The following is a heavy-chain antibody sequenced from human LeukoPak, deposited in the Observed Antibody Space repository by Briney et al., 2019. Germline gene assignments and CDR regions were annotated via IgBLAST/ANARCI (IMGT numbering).Heavy chain of an antibody. Sequence: GGSLRLSCAASGFTFTKYWMTWVRQAPGKGLEWVGNIKQDGSDKNYMDSVKGRFTISRDNTKNSVYLQLSSLRAEDTAVYYCAREVWGPEYWGQGTLVTVSS. CDR3: AREVWGPEY. CDR1: GFTFTKYW. V-gene: IGHV3-7*01. CDR2: IKQDGSDK. D-gene: IGHD1-14*01. J-gene: IGHJ4*02.